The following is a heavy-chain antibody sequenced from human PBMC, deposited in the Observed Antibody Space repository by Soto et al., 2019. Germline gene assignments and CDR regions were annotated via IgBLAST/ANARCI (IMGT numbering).Heavy chain of an antibody. CDR1: GYTFTDYY. CDR2: VNPKSGGT. Sequence: GASVKVSCKASGYTFTDYYPHWVRQAPGQGLEWMGWVNPKSGGTNYAQQFKGRVTMTRDTSSSTVYVDLSSLKSDDTAVFYCAREISGGGTLNWFDPWGQGTLVTVSS. CDR3: AREISGGGTLNWFDP. D-gene: IGHD2-15*01. V-gene: IGHV1-2*02. J-gene: IGHJ5*02.